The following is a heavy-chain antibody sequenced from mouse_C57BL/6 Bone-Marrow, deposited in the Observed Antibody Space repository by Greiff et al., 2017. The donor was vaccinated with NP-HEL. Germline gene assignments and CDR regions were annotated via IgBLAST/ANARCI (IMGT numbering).Heavy chain of an antibody. CDR3: AGRDYYSSSYWYFDV. Sequence: VQLQQSGAELVKPGASVKISCKASGYAFSSYWMNWVKQRPGKGLEWIGQIYPGDGDTTYNGKFKGKATLTADKSSSTAYMQLSSLTSEDSAVYFGAGRDYYSSSYWYFDVWGTGTTVTVSS. CDR2: IYPGDGDT. D-gene: IGHD1-1*01. CDR1: GYAFSSYW. V-gene: IGHV1-80*01. J-gene: IGHJ1*03.